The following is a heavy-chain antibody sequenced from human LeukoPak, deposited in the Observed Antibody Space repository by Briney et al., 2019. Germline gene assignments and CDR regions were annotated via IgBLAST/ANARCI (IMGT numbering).Heavy chain of an antibody. CDR2: ISSSSSYI. CDR3: ARGSGASRGYYYYYGMDV. J-gene: IGHJ6*02. D-gene: IGHD1-26*01. CDR1: GFTFSSYS. V-gene: IGHV3-21*01. Sequence: PGGSLRLSCAASGFTFSSYSMNWVRQAPGKGLEWVSSISSSSSYIYYADSVKGRFTISRDNAKNSLYLQMNSLRAEDTAVYYCARGSGASRGYYYYYGMDVWGQGTTVTVSS.